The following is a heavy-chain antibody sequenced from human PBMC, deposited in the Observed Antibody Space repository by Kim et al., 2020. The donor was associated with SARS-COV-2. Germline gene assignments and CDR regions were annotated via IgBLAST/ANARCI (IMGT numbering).Heavy chain of an antibody. CDR2: ISYDGSNK. CDR3: ASLWCGGKRGLNDFDY. D-gene: IGHD2-21*01. CDR1: GFTFSSYA. J-gene: IGHJ4*02. V-gene: IGHV3-30-3*01. Sequence: GGSLRLSCAASGFTFSSYAMHWVRQAPGKGLEWVAVISYDGSNKYYADSVKGRFTISRDNSKNTLYLQMNSLRAEDTAVYYCASLWCGGKRGLNDFDYWGQGTLVTVSS.